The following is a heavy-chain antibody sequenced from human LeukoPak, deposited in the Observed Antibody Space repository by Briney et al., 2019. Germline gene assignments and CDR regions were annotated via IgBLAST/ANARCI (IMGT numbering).Heavy chain of an antibody. J-gene: IGHJ4*02. D-gene: IGHD1-26*01. CDR3: AREGSYRPLDY. V-gene: IGHV4-4*07. Sequence: SETLSLTCTVSGDSISSYYWSWIRQPAGKGLEWIGRIYTSGSTNYHPSLMSRVTMSVDTSKNQFSLNLSSVTAADTAVYYCAREGSYRPLDYWGQGTLVTVSS. CDR2: IYTSGST. CDR1: GDSISSYY.